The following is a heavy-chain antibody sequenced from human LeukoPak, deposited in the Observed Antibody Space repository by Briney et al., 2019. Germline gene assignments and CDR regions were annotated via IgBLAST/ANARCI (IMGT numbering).Heavy chain of an antibody. CDR1: GGSISSGSYY. V-gene: IGHV4-61*02. CDR2: IYTSGST. Sequence: PSQTLSLTCTVSGGSISSGSYYWSWIRQPAGKGLEWIGRIYTSGSTNYNPSLKSRVTISVDTSKNQFSLKLSSVTAADTAVYYCARDRVAARPGYYYYMVVWGKGTTVTVSS. CDR3: ARDRVAARPGYYYYMVV. D-gene: IGHD6-6*01. J-gene: IGHJ6*03.